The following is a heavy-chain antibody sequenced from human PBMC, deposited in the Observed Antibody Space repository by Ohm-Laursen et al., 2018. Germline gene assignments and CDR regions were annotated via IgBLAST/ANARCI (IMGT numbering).Heavy chain of an antibody. CDR3: ARDRLRWTHYYYYGMDV. J-gene: IGHJ6*02. CDR1: GFTFDDYA. CDR2: ISSSGSTI. D-gene: IGHD4-23*01. V-gene: IGHV3-48*03. Sequence: SLRLSCAASGFTFDDYAMHWVRQAPGKGLEWVSYISSSGSTIHYADSVKGRFTISRDNAKNSLYLQMNSLRAEDTAVYYCARDRLRWTHYYYYGMDVWGQGTTVTVSS.